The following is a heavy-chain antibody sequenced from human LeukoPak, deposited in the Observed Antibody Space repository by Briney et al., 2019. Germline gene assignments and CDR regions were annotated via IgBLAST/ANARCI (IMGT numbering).Heavy chain of an antibody. Sequence: GGSLRLSCAASGFTFSSYAMSWVRQAPGKGLEWVSAISAGGGGTYYADSVRGRFTISRDNSKREVFLQMNSLRADDTAVYYCAKAGWYSAKTYATYDDAYDIWGRGTMVTVSS. J-gene: IGHJ3*02. CDR3: AKAGWYSAKTYATYDDAYDI. CDR1: GFTFSSYA. V-gene: IGHV3-23*01. CDR2: ISAGGGGT. D-gene: IGHD1-26*01.